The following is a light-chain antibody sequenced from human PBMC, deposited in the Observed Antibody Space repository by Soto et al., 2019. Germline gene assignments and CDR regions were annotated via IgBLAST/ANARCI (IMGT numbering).Light chain of an antibody. Sequence: IQMTQSPSTLSASVGDRVTITCRASQSISSWLAWYQQKPGKAPKFLIYDASSLESGVPSRFSGSGSGTEFTLTISSLQPDDFATYYCQHYNSYSLTFGQGTKVDIK. CDR1: QSISSW. CDR3: QHYNSYSLT. J-gene: IGKJ1*01. CDR2: DAS. V-gene: IGKV1-5*01.